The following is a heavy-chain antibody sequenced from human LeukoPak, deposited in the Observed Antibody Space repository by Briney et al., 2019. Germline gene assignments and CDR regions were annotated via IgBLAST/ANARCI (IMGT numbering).Heavy chain of an antibody. D-gene: IGHD3-22*01. Sequence: SETLSLTCTVSGGSISSSSYYWGWIRQPPGKGLEWIGTIYYNGGTYYNPSLKSRVTMPVDTSKNQFSLKLSSVTAADTAVYYCARQGSGYFDYRGQGTLVTVSS. CDR2: IYYNGGT. J-gene: IGHJ4*02. CDR1: GGSISSSSYY. CDR3: ARQGSGYFDY. V-gene: IGHV4-39*01.